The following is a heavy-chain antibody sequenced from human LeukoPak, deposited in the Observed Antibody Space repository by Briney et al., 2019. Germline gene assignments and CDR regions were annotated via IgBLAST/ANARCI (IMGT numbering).Heavy chain of an antibody. CDR1: GGSISSSSYY. CDR2: IYFTGTT. J-gene: IGHJ3*02. Sequence: SETLSLTCTVSGGSISSSSYYWGWIRQPPGKGLEWIGSIYFTGTTLYNPSLTSRVTISVDTSKNQCSLRLNSVTAADTAVYYCARQLGAYSYPFDIWGQGTKVTVSS. D-gene: IGHD3-16*01. CDR3: ARQLGAYSYPFDI. V-gene: IGHV4-39*01.